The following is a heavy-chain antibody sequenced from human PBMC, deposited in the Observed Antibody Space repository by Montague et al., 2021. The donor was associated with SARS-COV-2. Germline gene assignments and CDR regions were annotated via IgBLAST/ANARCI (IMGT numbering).Heavy chain of an antibody. CDR2: SYYRSKWYN. V-gene: IGHV6-1*01. Sequence: CAISGDSVASNSAAWNWNRHSPSRGLEWLGRSYYRSKWYNDYAVSVKSRITINPDTSKNQFSLQLNSVTPEDTAVYYCARGGSWLYYFDYWGQGTLVTVSS. CDR3: ARGGSWLYYFDY. CDR1: GDSVASNSAA. D-gene: IGHD6-13*01. J-gene: IGHJ4*02.